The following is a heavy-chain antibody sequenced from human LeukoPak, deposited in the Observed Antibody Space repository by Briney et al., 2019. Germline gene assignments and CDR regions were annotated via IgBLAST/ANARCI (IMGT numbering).Heavy chain of an antibody. CDR1: GGSISSGDYY. CDR2: IYYSGST. J-gene: IGHJ6*03. Sequence: SETLSLTCTVSGGSISSGDYYWSWIRQPPGKGMEWIGYIYYSGSTYYNPSLKSRVTISVDTSKNQFSLKLSSVTAADKAVYYCARRETVGAILGRIAVYMDVWGKGTTVTVSS. CDR3: ARRETVGAILGRIAVYMDV. D-gene: IGHD1-26*01. V-gene: IGHV4-30-4*08.